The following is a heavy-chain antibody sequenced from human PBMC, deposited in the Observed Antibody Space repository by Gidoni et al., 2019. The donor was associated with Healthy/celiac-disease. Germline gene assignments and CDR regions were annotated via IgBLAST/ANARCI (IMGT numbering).Heavy chain of an antibody. V-gene: IGHV3-9*01. CDR1: GFPFDDYA. Sequence: EVQLVESGGGLVQPGRSLRLSCAASGFPFDDYAMHWVRQAPGKGLGWVSGISWNSGSIGYADSVKGRFTISRDNAKNSLYLQMNSLRAEDTALYYCAKDLGYSGYDYAFDYWGQGTLVTVSS. CDR2: ISWNSGSI. CDR3: AKDLGYSGYDYAFDY. J-gene: IGHJ4*02. D-gene: IGHD5-12*01.